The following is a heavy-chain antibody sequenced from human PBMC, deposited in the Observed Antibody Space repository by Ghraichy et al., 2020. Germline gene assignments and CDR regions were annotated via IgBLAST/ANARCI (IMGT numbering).Heavy chain of an antibody. CDR1: GFSMTSYY. CDR3: ARERGTLFGNYYYGMDV. V-gene: IGHV4-59*01. J-gene: IGHJ6*02. Sequence: SETLSLTCIVSGFSMTSYYWSWIRQPPGKRLEWIGYIHSNGSTNYNPSFKSRVTISEDTSKNQFTLKLSSLTAADTAVYYCARERGTLFGNYYYGMDVWGQGTTVPVSS. CDR2: IHSNGST. D-gene: IGHD3-9*01.